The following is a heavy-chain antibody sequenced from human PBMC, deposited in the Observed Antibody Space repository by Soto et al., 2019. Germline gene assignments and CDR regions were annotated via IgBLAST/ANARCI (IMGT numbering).Heavy chain of an antibody. D-gene: IGHD6-13*01. CDR2: INHSGST. J-gene: IGHJ3*02. Sequence: QVQLQQWGAGLLKPSETLSLTCAVYGGSFSGYYWSWIRQPPGKGLEWIGEINHSGSTNYNPSLKNRVTISVDTSKNQFSLKLSYVTAADTAVYYCARWPRIAAAGNAFDIWGQGTMVTVSS. V-gene: IGHV4-34*01. CDR1: GGSFSGYY. CDR3: ARWPRIAAAGNAFDI.